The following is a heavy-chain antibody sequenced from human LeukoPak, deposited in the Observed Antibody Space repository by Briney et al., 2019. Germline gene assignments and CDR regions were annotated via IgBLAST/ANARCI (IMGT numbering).Heavy chain of an antibody. CDR2: ISNDGGGT. Sequence: GGSLRLSCAASGFIFNNYGLIWVRQAPGKGLEWVSAISNDGGGTQYADFVEGRFTISRDNSKNTLFLQMSSLRAEDTALYYYAKGSSGYFADLWGQGTLVTVSS. CDR1: GFIFNNYG. J-gene: IGHJ5*02. CDR3: AKGSSGYFADL. D-gene: IGHD3-22*01. V-gene: IGHV3-23*01.